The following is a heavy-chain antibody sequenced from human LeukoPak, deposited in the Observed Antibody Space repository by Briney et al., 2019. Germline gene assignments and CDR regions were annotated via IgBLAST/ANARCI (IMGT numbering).Heavy chain of an antibody. J-gene: IGHJ3*02. V-gene: IGHV3-9*03. D-gene: IGHD5-24*01. CDR2: ISWNSGSI. CDR1: GFTFDDYA. CDR3: AKDMGGFRDGYNYLGLAFDI. Sequence: PGGSLRLSCAASGFTFDDYAMHWVRQAPGKGLEWVSGISWNSGSIGYADSVKGRFTISRDNAKNSLYLQMNSLRAEDMALYYCAKDMGGFRDGYNYLGLAFDIWGQGTMVTVSS.